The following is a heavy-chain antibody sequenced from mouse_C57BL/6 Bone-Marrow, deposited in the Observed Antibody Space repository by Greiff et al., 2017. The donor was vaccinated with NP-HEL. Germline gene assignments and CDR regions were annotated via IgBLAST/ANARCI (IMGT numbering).Heavy chain of an antibody. CDR1: GYTFTSYG. CDR3: ANLLWFPGWFAY. Sequence: VQLQQSGAELARPGASVKLSCKASGYTFTSYGISWVKQRTGQGLEWIGEIYPRSGNTDYNEKFKGKATLTADKSSSTAYMELSSLTSDDSAVYFCANLLWFPGWFAYWGQGTLVTVSA. CDR2: IYPRSGNT. D-gene: IGHD2-2*01. J-gene: IGHJ3*01. V-gene: IGHV1-81*01.